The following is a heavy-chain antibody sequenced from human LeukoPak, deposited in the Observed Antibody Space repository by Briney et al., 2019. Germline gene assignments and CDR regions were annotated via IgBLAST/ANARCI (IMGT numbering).Heavy chain of an antibody. CDR3: AKSNGYGLVDI. J-gene: IGHJ3*02. CDR1: SGSFSGYY. D-gene: IGHD3-10*01. V-gene: IGHV4-34*01. Sequence: PSETLSLTCAVYSGSFSGYYWRWIRQPPGKGLEWIGEINHSGSTDYNPSLKSRVTISVDTSKNQFSLKLSSVTAADPAVYYCAKSNGYGLVDIWGQGTMVTVSS. CDR2: INHSGST.